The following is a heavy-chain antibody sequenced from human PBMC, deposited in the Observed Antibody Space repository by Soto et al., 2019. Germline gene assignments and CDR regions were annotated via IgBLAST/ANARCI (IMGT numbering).Heavy chain of an antibody. Sequence: ASVKVSCKASGYTFTSYYMHWVRQAPGQGLEWMGIINPSGGSTSYAQKFQGRVTMTRDTSTSTVYMELSSLRSEDTAVYYWARDPQSRPYLARCGGDCDYFYYGMDVWGQVTTGT. V-gene: IGHV1-46*01. CDR3: ARDPQSRPYLARCGGDCDYFYYGMDV. D-gene: IGHD2-21*02. J-gene: IGHJ6*02. CDR2: INPSGGST. CDR1: GYTFTSYY.